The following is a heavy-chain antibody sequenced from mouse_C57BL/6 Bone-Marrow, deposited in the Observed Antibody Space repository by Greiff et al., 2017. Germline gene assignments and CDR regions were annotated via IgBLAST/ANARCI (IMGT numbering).Heavy chain of an antibody. CDR1: GYTFTTYW. V-gene: IGHV1-50*01. CDR2: IDPSDSYT. Sequence: QVQLKQPGAELVKPGASVKLSCKASGYTFTTYWMQWLKQRPGQGLEWIGEIDPSDSYTNYNQKFKGKATLTVDTSSSTAYMQLSSLTSEDSAVYYCARVEYYGSSYEFAYWGQGTLVTVSA. D-gene: IGHD1-1*01. CDR3: ARVEYYGSSYEFAY. J-gene: IGHJ3*01.